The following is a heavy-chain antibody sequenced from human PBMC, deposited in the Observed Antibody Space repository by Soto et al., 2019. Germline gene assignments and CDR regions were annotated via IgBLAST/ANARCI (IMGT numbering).Heavy chain of an antibody. CDR2: ISSNGGST. CDR1: GFTFSSYA. V-gene: IGHV3-64*01. CDR3: ARAGVVVRATRYYYYHLDV. J-gene: IGHJ6*03. Sequence: EVQLVESGGGLVQPGGSLRLSCAASGFTFSSYAMHWVRQAPGKGLEYVSAISSNGGSTYYANSVKGRFTISRDNYKNMLYLQMGSLRAEDMAVYYCARAGVVVRATRYYYYHLDVWGKGTTVTVSS. D-gene: IGHD2-2*01.